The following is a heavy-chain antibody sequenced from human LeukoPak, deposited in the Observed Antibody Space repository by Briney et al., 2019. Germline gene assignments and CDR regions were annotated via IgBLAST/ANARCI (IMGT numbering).Heavy chain of an antibody. CDR1: GYTFTSYG. D-gene: IGHD3-22*01. J-gene: IGHJ4*02. V-gene: IGHV1-18*01. Sequence: GASVKVSCKASGYTFTSYGISWVRQAPGQGLEWMGWISAYNGNTNYAQKLQGRATMTTDTSTSTAYMELRSLRSDDTAVYYCARHGTSYYYDSSGYYPVDYWGQGTLVTVSS. CDR2: ISAYNGNT. CDR3: ARHGTSYYYDSSGYYPVDY.